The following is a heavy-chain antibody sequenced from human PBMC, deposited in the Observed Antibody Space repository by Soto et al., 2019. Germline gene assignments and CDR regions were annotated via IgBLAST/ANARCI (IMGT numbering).Heavy chain of an antibody. CDR3: ARDLPRSAFDI. CDR2: ISSSSSYI. J-gene: IGHJ3*02. V-gene: IGHV3-21*01. CDR1: GFTFSSYS. Sequence: EVQLVESGGGLVKPGGSLRLSCAASGFTFSSYSMNWFRQAPGKGLEWVSSISSSSSYIYYADSVKGRFTISRDNAKNSLYLQMNSLRAEDTAVYYCARDLPRSAFDIWGQGTMVTVSS.